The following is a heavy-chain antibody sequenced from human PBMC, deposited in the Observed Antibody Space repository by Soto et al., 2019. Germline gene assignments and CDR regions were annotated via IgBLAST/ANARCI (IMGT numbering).Heavy chain of an antibody. J-gene: IGHJ5*02. CDR3: ARDRTGSSWDNWFDT. Sequence: RGSPRHSCAASEFTFSDYYMTWIRQAPGKGLEWVSYISSSGSTIYYADSVKGRFTISRDNAKNSLYLQMNSLRAEDTAVYYCARDRTGSSWDNWFDTWGQGTLVTVSS. CDR2: ISSSGSTI. V-gene: IGHV3-11*01. CDR1: EFTFSDYY. D-gene: IGHD6-13*01.